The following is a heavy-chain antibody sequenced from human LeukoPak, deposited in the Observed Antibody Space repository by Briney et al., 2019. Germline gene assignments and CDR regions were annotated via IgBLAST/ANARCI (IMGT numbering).Heavy chain of an antibody. J-gene: IGHJ5*02. D-gene: IGHD3-10*01. V-gene: IGHV3-74*01. Sequence: GGSLRLSCAASVFTFSRYWMQWVRQAPGKGLVWVSRINKDRNNPIYADSVKGRFTISRDNARNTLYLQMDSLRAEDTAVYYCAREAYDTGNYYSDTWGQGILVTVSS. CDR2: INKDRNNP. CDR3: AREAYDTGNYYSDT. CDR1: VFTFSRYW.